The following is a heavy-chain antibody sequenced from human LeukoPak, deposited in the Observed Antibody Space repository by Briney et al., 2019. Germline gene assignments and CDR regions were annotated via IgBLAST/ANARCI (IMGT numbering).Heavy chain of an antibody. J-gene: IGHJ3*02. D-gene: IGHD1-26*01. Sequence: PSETLSLTCTVSGGSISSYYWSWIRQPPGKGLEWIGYIYYSGRTYYNPSLKSRVTISVDTSRNQFSLKLSSVTAADTAVYYCARLGGTYDAFDIWGQGTMVTVSS. V-gene: IGHV4-59*04. CDR3: ARLGGTYDAFDI. CDR1: GGSISSYY. CDR2: IYYSGRT.